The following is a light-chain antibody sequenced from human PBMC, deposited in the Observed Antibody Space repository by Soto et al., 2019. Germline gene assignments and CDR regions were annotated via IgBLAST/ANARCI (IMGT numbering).Light chain of an antibody. Sequence: QSVLTQPPSASETPGQRVTISWSGSSSNIGGNTVNWYQQLPGTAPKLLIYSDNQRPSGVTDRFSGSKSGTSASLAIGGIQSEDAADYYCAAWDDSLNGVVFGGGTKLHVL. CDR2: SDN. CDR3: AAWDDSLNGVV. J-gene: IGLJ2*01. V-gene: IGLV1-44*01. CDR1: SSNIGGNT.